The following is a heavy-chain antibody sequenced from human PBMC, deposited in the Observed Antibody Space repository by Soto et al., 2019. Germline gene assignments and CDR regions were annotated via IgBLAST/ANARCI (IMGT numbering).Heavy chain of an antibody. J-gene: IGHJ3*02. CDR2: IYYSGST. CDR1: GGSISSYY. D-gene: IGHD3-22*01. CDR3: AAGSYYDSSGFVNPGGFDI. Sequence: SETLSLTCTVAGGSISSYYWSWIRQPPGKGLEWIGYIYYSGSTNYNPSLKSRVTISVDTSKNQFSLKLSSVTAADTAVYYCAAGSYYDSSGFVNPGGFDIWGQGTMVT. V-gene: IGHV4-59*08.